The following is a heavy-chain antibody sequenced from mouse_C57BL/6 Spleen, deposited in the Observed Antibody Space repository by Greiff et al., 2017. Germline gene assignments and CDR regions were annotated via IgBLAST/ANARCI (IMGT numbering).Heavy chain of an antibody. Sequence: VQLQQSGPVLVKPGASVKMSCKASGYTFTDYYMNWVKQSHGKSLEWIGVINPYNGGTSYNQKFKGKATLTVDKSSSTAYMELERLTSEDYAIYYYAQRGDYDDYFDYWGQGTTLTVSS. CDR2: INPYNGGT. D-gene: IGHD2-4*01. J-gene: IGHJ2*01. V-gene: IGHV1-19*01. CDR3: AQRGDYDDYFDY. CDR1: GYTFTDYY.